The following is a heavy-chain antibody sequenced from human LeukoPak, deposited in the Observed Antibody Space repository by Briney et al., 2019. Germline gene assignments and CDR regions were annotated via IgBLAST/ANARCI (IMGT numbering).Heavy chain of an antibody. V-gene: IGHV4-39*07. J-gene: IGHJ4*02. CDR2: IYYSGST. CDR3: ARSVEMATINPFGY. Sequence: SETLSLTYTVSGGSISSSSYYWGWIRQPPGKGLEWIGSIYYSGSTYYNPSLKSRVTISVDTSKNQFSLKLSSVTAADTAVYYCARSVEMATINPFGYWGQGTLVTVSS. D-gene: IGHD5-24*01. CDR1: GGSISSSSYY.